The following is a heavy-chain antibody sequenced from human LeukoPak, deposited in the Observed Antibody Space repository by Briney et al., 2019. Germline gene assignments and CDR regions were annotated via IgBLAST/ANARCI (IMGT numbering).Heavy chain of an antibody. CDR1: GYSFTSYW. D-gene: IGHD3-22*01. V-gene: IGHV5-51*01. CDR3: ARSDYYDSSGYYYGIDY. J-gene: IGHJ4*02. Sequence: GESLKISCKGSGYSFTSYWIGWVRQMPGKGLGWMGIIYPGDSDTRYSPSFQGQVTISADKSISTAYLQWSSLKASDTAMYYCARSDYYDSSGYYYGIDYWGQGTLVTVSS. CDR2: IYPGDSDT.